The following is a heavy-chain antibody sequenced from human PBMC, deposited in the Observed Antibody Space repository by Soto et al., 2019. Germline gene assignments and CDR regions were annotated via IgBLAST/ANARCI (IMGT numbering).Heavy chain of an antibody. Sequence: QVQLQESGPGLVKPSQTLSLTCSVSGAAISGGAYYWSWIRQHPGKGLEWIGYTYSSGSSYYNPSLKSRAIILVDKSTNQFSLRLSSVTAADTAVYHCATYHLKEQTNWSDPWGQGTLVTVSS. J-gene: IGHJ5*02. V-gene: IGHV4-31*03. CDR3: ATYHLKEQTNWSDP. CDR2: TYSSGSS. D-gene: IGHD2-2*01. CDR1: GAAISGGAYY.